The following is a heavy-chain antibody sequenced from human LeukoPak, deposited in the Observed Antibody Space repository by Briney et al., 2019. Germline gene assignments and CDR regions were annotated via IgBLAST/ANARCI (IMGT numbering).Heavy chain of an antibody. CDR2: IRFDGSNK. D-gene: IGHD2-8*01. V-gene: IGHV3-30*02. CDR1: GFTFSSYG. Sequence: GGSLRLSCAASGFTFSSYGMHWVRQAPGKGLEWVAFIRFDGSNKYYADSVKGLFTIARDNSKNTLYLQMNSLRAEDTAVYYCAKGHCTNGICWLDWGQGTLVTVSS. CDR3: AKGHCTNGICWLD. J-gene: IGHJ4*02.